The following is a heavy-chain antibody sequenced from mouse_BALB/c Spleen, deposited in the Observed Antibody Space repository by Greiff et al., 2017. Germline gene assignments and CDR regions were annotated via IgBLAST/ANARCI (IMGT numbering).Heavy chain of an antibody. CDR1: GFTFSSYA. J-gene: IGHJ4*01. CDR3: ARTKRGVMDY. V-gene: IGHV5-9-4*01. Sequence: EVKLMESGGGLVKPGGSLKLSCAASGFTFSSYAMSWVRQSPEKRLEWVAEISSGGSYTYYPDTVTGRFTISRDNAKNTLYLEMSSLRSEDTAMYYCARTKRGVMDYWGQGTSVTVSS. D-gene: IGHD1-3*01. CDR2: ISSGGSYT.